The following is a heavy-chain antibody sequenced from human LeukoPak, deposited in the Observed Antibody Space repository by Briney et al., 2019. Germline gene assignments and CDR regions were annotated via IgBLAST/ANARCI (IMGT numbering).Heavy chain of an antibody. CDR1: GFTFSSYA. V-gene: IGHV3-30-3*01. J-gene: IGHJ4*02. Sequence: GGSLRLSCAASGFTFSSYAMHWVRQAPGKGLEWVAVISYDGSNKYYADSVKGRFTISRDNSKNTLYLQMNSLRAEDTAVYYCARENSSSSDFDYWGQGTLVTVSS. D-gene: IGHD6-6*01. CDR3: ARENSSSSDFDY. CDR2: ISYDGSNK.